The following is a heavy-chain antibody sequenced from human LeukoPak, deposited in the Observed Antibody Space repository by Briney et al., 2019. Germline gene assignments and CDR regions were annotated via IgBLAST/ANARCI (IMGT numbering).Heavy chain of an antibody. CDR3: ATADKWEPLDY. J-gene: IGHJ4*02. CDR1: GASLSETS. Sequence: ASVKVSCKVSGASLSETSIHWVRQAPGQWLEWMGGFDPEDGESIFAQSFQGRFSMTEGTSTDTAYMELRSLRLQDTAVYYCATADKWEPLDYWGQGTLVTVSS. V-gene: IGHV1-24*01. CDR2: FDPEDGES. D-gene: IGHD1-26*01.